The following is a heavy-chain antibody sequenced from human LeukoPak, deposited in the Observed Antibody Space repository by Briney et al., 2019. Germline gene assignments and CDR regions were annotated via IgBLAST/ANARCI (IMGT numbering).Heavy chain of an antibody. D-gene: IGHD2-2*01. CDR2: IAWDNDK. Sequence: PTETLSLTCTVSAGSISSYYWRWFRQPPGKALEWLASIAWDNDKFYSTALQTRRTISYGYTKNQVVLTMTNMDRVDTATYYCARTTSSTSFNFDNWGQGTLVTVSS. CDR1: AGSISSYY. CDR3: ARTTSSTSFNFDN. J-gene: IGHJ4*02. V-gene: IGHV2-70*16.